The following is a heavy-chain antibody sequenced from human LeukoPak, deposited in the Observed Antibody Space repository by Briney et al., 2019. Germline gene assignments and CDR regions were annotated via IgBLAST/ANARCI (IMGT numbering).Heavy chain of an antibody. CDR3: VGVPAVMRVDY. CDR2: ISSDGSSK. D-gene: IGHD2-2*01. J-gene: IGHJ4*02. CDR1: GFTFSSYW. Sequence: GGSLRLSCAASGFTFSSYWMHWVRQAPGKGLVWVSRISSDGSSKSYADSVKGRFTISRDNAKNTLYLQMNSLRAEDTAVYYCVGVPAVMRVDYWGQGTLVTVSS. V-gene: IGHV3-74*01.